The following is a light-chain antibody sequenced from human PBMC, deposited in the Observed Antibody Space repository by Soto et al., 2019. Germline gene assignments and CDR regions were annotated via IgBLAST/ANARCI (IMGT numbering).Light chain of an antibody. V-gene: IGKV3-20*01. CDR3: QQYGSSRLT. J-gene: IGKJ4*01. CDR2: GAS. CDR1: QSVSSSF. Sequence: EIVLTQSPGTLSLSPGERATLSCRASQSVSSSFLTGYQQKPGQAPRLLIYGASRRATGIPDRFSGSGSGTDVNLTISRLEPEYFAVYYCQQYGSSRLTFGGGTQVEIK.